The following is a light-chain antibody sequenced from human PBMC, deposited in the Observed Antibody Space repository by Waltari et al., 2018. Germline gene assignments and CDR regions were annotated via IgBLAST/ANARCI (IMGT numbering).Light chain of an antibody. J-gene: IGKJ2*02. CDR1: QDIRDN. Sequence: DIQMTQSPSSLSASLGDRVTITCQASQDIRDNLQSHQQKPGRAPQVLIYDATHLETGVPSRFRGSGFGTDFSLTISSLQPEDIATYYCQQYQNSEWTFGQGTKLDIK. V-gene: IGKV1-33*01. CDR2: DAT. CDR3: QQYQNSEWT.